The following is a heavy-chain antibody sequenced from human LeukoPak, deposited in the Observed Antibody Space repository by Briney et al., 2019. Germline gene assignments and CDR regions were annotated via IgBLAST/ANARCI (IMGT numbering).Heavy chain of an antibody. CDR3: AGQRGYSGFGNFDY. CDR1: SGSFNGYY. Sequence: SETLSLTCAVYSGSFNGYYWGWIRQPPGKGLEWIGSIYYSGSTYYNPSLMSQLTISVDTSKKQFSLKLSSVTAADTAVYYCAGQRGYSGFGNFDYWGQGTLVTVSS. J-gene: IGHJ4*02. D-gene: IGHD5-12*01. CDR2: IYYSGST. V-gene: IGHV4-34*01.